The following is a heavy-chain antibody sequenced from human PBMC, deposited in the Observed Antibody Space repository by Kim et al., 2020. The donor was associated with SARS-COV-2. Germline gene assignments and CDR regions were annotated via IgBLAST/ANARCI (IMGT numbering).Heavy chain of an antibody. D-gene: IGHD5-12*01. CDR3: ARGARMATMGY. Sequence: SETLSLTCTVSGGSVSSGSYYWSWIRQPPGKGLEWIGYIYYSGSTNYNPSLKSRVTISVDTSKNQFSLKLSSVTAADTAVYYCARGARMATMGYWGQGTLVTVSS. CDR2: IYYSGST. CDR1: GGSVSSGSYY. V-gene: IGHV4-61*01. J-gene: IGHJ4*02.